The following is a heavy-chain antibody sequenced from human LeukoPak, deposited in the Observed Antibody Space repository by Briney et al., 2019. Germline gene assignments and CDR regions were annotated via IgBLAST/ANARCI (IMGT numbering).Heavy chain of an antibody. V-gene: IGHV3-53*01. CDR2: IYSGGST. CDR1: GFLVSSIY. J-gene: IGHJ3*01. CDR3: ARGHYGCGIQQRAFDL. D-gene: IGHD3-10*01. Sequence: GGSVSLLRASSGFLVSSIYVSWVRQAPGKGLEWVSLIYSGGSTYYADSVKGRFTISRDNSKNTVYLQMNSLRAEDTAVYYCARGHYGCGIQQRAFDLWGQGTIVTVSS.